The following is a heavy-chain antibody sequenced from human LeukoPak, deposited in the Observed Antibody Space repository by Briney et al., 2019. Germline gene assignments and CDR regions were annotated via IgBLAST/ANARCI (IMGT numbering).Heavy chain of an antibody. CDR1: GGSISSSSYY. Sequence: SETLSFTCTVSGGSISSSSYYWGWIRQPPGKGLEWIGSIYYSGSTYYNPSLKSRVTISVDTSKNQFSLKLSSVTAADTAVYYCAREGGSSSSARIDYWGQGTMVTVSS. CDR3: AREGGSSSSARIDY. J-gene: IGHJ3*01. V-gene: IGHV4-39*07. D-gene: IGHD6-6*01. CDR2: IYYSGST.